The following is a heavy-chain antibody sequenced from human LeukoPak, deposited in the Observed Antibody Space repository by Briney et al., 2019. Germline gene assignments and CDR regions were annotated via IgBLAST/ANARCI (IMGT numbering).Heavy chain of an antibody. V-gene: IGHV3-30*04. CDR2: ISYDGSRK. CDR3: ATAPLYSSSWFFRGYFDD. J-gene: IGHJ4*02. Sequence: PGGSLRLSCAASGFTFSNYAMHWGRQAPGKGLEWVAVISYDGSRKDYTDSVNGRFTISRDNSKNTLYLQMNSLRAEDTAVYYYATAPLYSSSWFFRGYFDDWGQGTLVTVSS. D-gene: IGHD6-13*01. CDR1: GFTFSNYA.